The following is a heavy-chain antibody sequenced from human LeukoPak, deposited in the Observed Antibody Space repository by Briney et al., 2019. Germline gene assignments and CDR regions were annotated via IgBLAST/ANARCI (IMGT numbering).Heavy chain of an antibody. D-gene: IGHD3-22*01. J-gene: IGHJ3*02. CDR1: GGTFSSYA. Sequence: SVKVSCKASGGTFSSYAISWVRQAPGQGLEWMGGIIPIFGTANYAQKFQERVTITRDMSTSTAYMELSSLRSEDTAVYYCAGPPYYYDSSGYLNAFDIWGQGTMVTVSS. CDR2: IIPIFGTA. V-gene: IGHV1-69*05. CDR3: AGPPYYYDSSGYLNAFDI.